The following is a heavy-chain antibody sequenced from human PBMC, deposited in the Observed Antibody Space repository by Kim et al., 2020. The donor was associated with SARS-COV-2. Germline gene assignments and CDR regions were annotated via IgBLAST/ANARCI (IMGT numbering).Heavy chain of an antibody. CDR3: AKGYCSSTSCPVWV. D-gene: IGHD2-2*01. V-gene: IGHV3-49*03. J-gene: IGHJ6*02. Sequence: GGSLRLSCTASGFTFGDYAMSWFRQAPGKGLEWVGFIRSKAYGGTTEYAASVKGRFTISRDDSKSIAYLQMNSLKTEDTAVYYCAKGYCSSTSCPVWVWGQGTTVTVSS. CDR2: IRSKAYGGTT. CDR1: GFTFGDYA.